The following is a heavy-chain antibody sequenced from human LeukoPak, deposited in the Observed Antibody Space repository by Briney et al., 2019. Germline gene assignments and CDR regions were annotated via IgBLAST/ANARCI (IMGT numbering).Heavy chain of an antibody. CDR1: GGSFSGCY. J-gene: IGHJ3*02. D-gene: IGHD1-1*01. CDR2: INHSGST. V-gene: IGHV4-34*01. CDR3: ARFTNDAFDI. Sequence: SETLSLTCAVYGGSFSGCYWSWIRQPPGKGLEWIGEINHSGSTNYNPSLKSRVTISVDTSKNQFSLRLSSVTAADTAVYYCARFTNDAFDIWGQGTMVTVSS.